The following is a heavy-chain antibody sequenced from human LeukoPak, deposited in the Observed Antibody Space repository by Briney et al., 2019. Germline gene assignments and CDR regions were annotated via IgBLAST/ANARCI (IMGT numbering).Heavy chain of an antibody. V-gene: IGHV3-33*08. CDR3: ARGLLDFDS. D-gene: IGHD2-15*01. CDR1: GFTFSNYW. J-gene: IGHJ4*02. CDR2: IWYDGSNT. Sequence: GGSLRLSCVASGFTFSNYWMSWVRQAPGKGLEWVALIWYDGSNTYYADSVKGRFTISRVDSKNTVYLQMNSLRAEDTALYYCARGLLDFDSWGQGTLVIVSS.